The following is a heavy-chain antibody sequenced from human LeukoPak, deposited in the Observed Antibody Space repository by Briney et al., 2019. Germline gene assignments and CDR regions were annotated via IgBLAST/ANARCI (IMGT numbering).Heavy chain of an antibody. J-gene: IGHJ3*02. CDR3: ARIVIAVAGIDGFDI. CDR2: ISPYNDNT. D-gene: IGHD6-19*01. Sequence: GASVKVSCQASGYTFTSHGISWVRQVPGQGLEWMGWISPYNDNTNYAQKLRGRVTMTTDTSTSTAYMDLKSLRSDDTAIYYCARIVIAVAGIDGFDIWGQGTMVTVSS. V-gene: IGHV1-18*01. CDR1: GYTFTSHG.